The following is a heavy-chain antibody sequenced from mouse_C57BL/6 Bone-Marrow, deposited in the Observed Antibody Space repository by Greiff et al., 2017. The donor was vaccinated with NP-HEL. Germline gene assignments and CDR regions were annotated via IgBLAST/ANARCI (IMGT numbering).Heavy chain of an antibody. CDR2: ISNLAYSI. J-gene: IGHJ1*03. CDR1: GFTFSDYG. V-gene: IGHV5-15*01. D-gene: IGHD2-2*01. Sequence: EVQLVESGGGLVQPGGSLKLSCAASGFTFSDYGMAWVRQAPRKGPEWVAFISNLAYSIYYADTVTGRFTISRENAKNTLYLEMSSLRSEDTAMYYCARHGYDGWYFDVWGTGTTVTVSS. CDR3: ARHGYDGWYFDV.